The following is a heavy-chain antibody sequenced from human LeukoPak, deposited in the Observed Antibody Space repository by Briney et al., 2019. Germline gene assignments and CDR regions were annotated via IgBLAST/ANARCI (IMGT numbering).Heavy chain of an antibody. Sequence: GRSLRLSCAASGFTFSSYAMRWVRQAPGKGLEWVAVISYDGSNRYYADSVKGRFTLSRDNSKNTLYLQMNSLRAEDTAVYYCVRERDYYFDYWGQGTLVTVSS. V-gene: IGHV3-30-3*01. D-gene: IGHD2-21*02. CDR3: VRERDYYFDY. J-gene: IGHJ4*02. CDR1: GFTFSSYA. CDR2: ISYDGSNR.